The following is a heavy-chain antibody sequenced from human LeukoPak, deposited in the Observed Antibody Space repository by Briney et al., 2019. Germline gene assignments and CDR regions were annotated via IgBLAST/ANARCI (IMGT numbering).Heavy chain of an antibody. CDR3: AREVITGNFDY. CDR1: GGSVSSGSYY. CDR2: IYYSGST. D-gene: IGHD1-20*01. Sequence: SETLSLTCIVSGGSVSSGSYYWSWIRQPPGKGLEWIGYIYYSGSTNYNPSLKSRVTISVDTSKNQFSLKLSSVTAADTAVYYCAREVITGNFDYWGQGTLVTVSS. J-gene: IGHJ4*02. V-gene: IGHV4-61*01.